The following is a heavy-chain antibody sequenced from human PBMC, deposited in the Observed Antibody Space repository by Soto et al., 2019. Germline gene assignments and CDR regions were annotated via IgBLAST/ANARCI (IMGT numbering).Heavy chain of an antibody. V-gene: IGHV3-30-3*01. CDR2: ISYDGNTK. D-gene: IGHD5-12*01. J-gene: IGHJ4*02. CDR3: XKXTSAYEIDY. CDR1: GFIFSGYA. Sequence: QVQLVESGGGVVQPGRSLRLSCAASGFIFSGYAMHWVRQAPGKGLEWVAVISYDGNTKYYADSVKGRFTVSRDNSKNTLYVQMNNLSAXXXXXXYXXKXTSAYEIDYWGQGTLVTVSS.